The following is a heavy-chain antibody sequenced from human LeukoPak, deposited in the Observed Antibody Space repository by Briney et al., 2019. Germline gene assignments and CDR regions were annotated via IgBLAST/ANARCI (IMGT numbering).Heavy chain of an antibody. CDR2: IYYSGST. J-gene: IGHJ4*02. D-gene: IGHD3-22*01. CDR1: GGSISSYY. V-gene: IGHV4-59*01. CDR3: AREADYYDSSGYFDY. Sequence: TSETLSLTCTVSGGSISSYYWSWIRQPPGKGLEWIGYIYYSGSTNYNPSLKSRVTISVDTSKNQFSLKLSSVTAADTAVYYCAREADYYDSSGYFDYWGQGTLVTVSS.